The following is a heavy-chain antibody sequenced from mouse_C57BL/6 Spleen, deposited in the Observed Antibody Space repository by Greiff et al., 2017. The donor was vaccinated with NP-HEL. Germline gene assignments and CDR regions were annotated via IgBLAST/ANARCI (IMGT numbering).Heavy chain of an antibody. J-gene: IGHJ2*01. CDR2: IYPGDGDT. CDR3: ARSDGYYFDY. Sequence: VQLQESGPELVKPGASVKISCKASGYAFSSSWMNWVKQRPGKGLEWIGRIYPGDGDTNYNGKFKGKATLTADKSSSTAYMQLSSLTSEDSAVYCCARSDGYYFDYWGKGTTLTVSS. D-gene: IGHD2-3*01. CDR1: GYAFSSSW. V-gene: IGHV1-82*01.